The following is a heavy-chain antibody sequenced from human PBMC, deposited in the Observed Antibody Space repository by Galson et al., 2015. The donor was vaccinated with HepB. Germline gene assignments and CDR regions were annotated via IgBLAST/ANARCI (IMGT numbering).Heavy chain of an antibody. CDR3: AKGTSAVWYGGCFAFDM. V-gene: IGHV3-23*01. D-gene: IGHD6-13*01. CDR2: LSDNGGST. CDR1: GFTFSDYA. J-gene: IGHJ3*02. Sequence: SLRLSCAASGFTFSDYAMTWVRQAPGKGLEWVSALSDNGGSTYHGDSVKDRFTISRDNSKNTVYLQMNTLRAEDTAVYYCAKGTSAVWYGGCFAFDMWGHGTLVTVSS.